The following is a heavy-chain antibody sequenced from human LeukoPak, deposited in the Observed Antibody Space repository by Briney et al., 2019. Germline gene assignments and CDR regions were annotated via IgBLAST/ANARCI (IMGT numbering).Heavy chain of an antibody. CDR2: ISGSGGST. CDR3: AKGGRTGSITIFGVVIKTWFDP. Sequence: PGGSLRLSCAASGFTFSSYAMSWVRQALGKGLEWVSAISGSGGSTYYADSVKGRFTISRDNSKNTLYLQMNSLRAEDTAVYYCAKGGRTGSITIFGVVIKTWFDPWGQGTLVTVSS. J-gene: IGHJ5*02. V-gene: IGHV3-23*01. D-gene: IGHD3-3*01. CDR1: GFTFSSYA.